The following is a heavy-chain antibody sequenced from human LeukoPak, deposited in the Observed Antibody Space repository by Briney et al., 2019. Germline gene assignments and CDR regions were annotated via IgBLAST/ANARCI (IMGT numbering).Heavy chain of an antibody. V-gene: IGHV1-8*03. CDR2: MNPNSGNT. Sequence: WASVKVSCKASEYTFTSYDINWVRQATGQGLEWMGWMNPNSGNTGYAQKFQGRVTITRNTSISTAYMELSSLRSEDTAVYYCARARISDLGFDSWGQGTLVTVSS. CDR3: ARARISDLGFDS. CDR1: EYTFTSYD. J-gene: IGHJ5*01. D-gene: IGHD2-15*01.